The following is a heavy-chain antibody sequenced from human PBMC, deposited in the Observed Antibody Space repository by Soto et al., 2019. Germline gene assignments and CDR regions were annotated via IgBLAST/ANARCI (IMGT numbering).Heavy chain of an antibody. V-gene: IGHV3-74*01. CDR1: GFTFSSYW. D-gene: IGHD6-19*01. Sequence: GGSLRLSCAASGFTFSSYWMHWVRQAPGKGLVWVSRINSDGSSTNYADSVKGRFTISRDNAKNTLYLQMNSLRAEDTAVYYCASPALAGTLDYWGQGTLVTVSS. CDR3: ASPALAGTLDY. CDR2: INSDGSST. J-gene: IGHJ4*02.